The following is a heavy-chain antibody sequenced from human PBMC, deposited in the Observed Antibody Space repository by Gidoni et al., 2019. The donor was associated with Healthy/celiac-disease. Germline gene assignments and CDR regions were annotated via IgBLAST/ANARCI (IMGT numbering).Heavy chain of an antibody. Sequence: QVQLQQWGAGLLKPSETLSLTCAVYGGSFSGYYWSWIRPPPGKGLEWIGEINHSGSTNYNPSLKSRVTISVDTSKNQFSLKLSSVTAADTAVYYCARGETTVTWGGWFDPWGQGTLVTVSS. D-gene: IGHD4-17*01. CDR3: ARGETTVTWGGWFDP. CDR1: GGSFSGYY. V-gene: IGHV4-34*01. J-gene: IGHJ5*02. CDR2: INHSGST.